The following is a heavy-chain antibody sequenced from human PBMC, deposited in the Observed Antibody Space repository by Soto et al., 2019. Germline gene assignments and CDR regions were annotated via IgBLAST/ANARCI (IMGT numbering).Heavy chain of an antibody. D-gene: IGHD6-13*01. V-gene: IGHV4-4*07. CDR1: GGSISSYY. Sequence: LSLTCTVSGGSISSYYWSWIRQPAGKGLEWIGRIYTSGSTNYNPSLKSRVTMSVDTSKSQFSLKLSSVTAADTAVYYCARGSMYSSSWYPRSRPFDPWGQGTLVTVSS. CDR2: IYTSGST. J-gene: IGHJ5*02. CDR3: ARGSMYSSSWYPRSRPFDP.